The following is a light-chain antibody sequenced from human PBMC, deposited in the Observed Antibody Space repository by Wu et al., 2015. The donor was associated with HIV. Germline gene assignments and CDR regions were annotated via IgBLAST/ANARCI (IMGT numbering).Light chain of an antibody. CDR3: QQHNNWPLT. CDR1: RSVSYA. CDR2: DAS. Sequence: EIVLTQSPATLSFSPGERATLSCRAGRSVSYALAWYQQKPGQAPRLLIYDASTRATDIPARFSGSGSGTDFTLTINSLQPEDFAVYYCQQHNNWPLTFGQGTRLEIK. V-gene: IGKV3-11*01. J-gene: IGKJ5*01.